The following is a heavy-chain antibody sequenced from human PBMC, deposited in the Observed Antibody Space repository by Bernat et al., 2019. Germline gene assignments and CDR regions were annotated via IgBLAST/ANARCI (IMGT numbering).Heavy chain of an antibody. V-gene: IGHV3-23*01. CDR2: ISGSDGST. CDR3: AKHSSSSNDYYGVDV. Sequence: EVLLLESGGDLVQPGESLRLSCAASGFTFSSYAMSWVRQAPEKGLEWVSVISGSDGSTYYADSVKGRFTISRDNSKNTFYLQVNSLRAEDTAVYYCAKHSSSSNDYYGVDVWGQGTPVTVSS. CDR1: GFTFSSYA. J-gene: IGHJ6*02. D-gene: IGHD6-6*01.